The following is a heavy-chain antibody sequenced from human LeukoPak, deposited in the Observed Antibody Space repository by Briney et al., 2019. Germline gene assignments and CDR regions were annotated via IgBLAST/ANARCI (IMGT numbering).Heavy chain of an antibody. CDR2: ISSNGGST. CDR3: ARGIAVAGTDAFDI. D-gene: IGHD6-19*01. J-gene: IGHJ3*02. CDR1: GFTFSNYA. V-gene: IGHV3-64*04. Sequence: PGGSLRLSCSASGFTFSNYALHWVRQAPGKGLEYVSAISSNGGSTDYAESVKGRFTISRDNSKNTLYLQMNSLRAEDTAVYYCARGIAVAGTDAFDIWGQGTMVTVSS.